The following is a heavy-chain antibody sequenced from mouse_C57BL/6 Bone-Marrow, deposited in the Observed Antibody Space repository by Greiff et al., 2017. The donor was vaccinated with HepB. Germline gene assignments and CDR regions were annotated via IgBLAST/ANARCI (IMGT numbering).Heavy chain of an antibody. D-gene: IGHD6-1*01. J-gene: IGHJ4*01. Sequence: EVKLMESGPELVKPGASVKISCKASGYSFTDYNMNWVKQSNGKSLEWIGVINPNYGTTSYNQKFKGKATLTVDQSSSTAYMQLNSLTSEDSAVYYCATRSEVYYAMDYWGQGTSVTVSS. CDR1: GYSFTDYN. CDR3: ATRSEVYYAMDY. V-gene: IGHV1-39*01. CDR2: INPNYGTT.